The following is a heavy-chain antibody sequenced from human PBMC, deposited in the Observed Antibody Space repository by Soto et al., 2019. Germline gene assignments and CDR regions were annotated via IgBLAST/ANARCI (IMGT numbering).Heavy chain of an antibody. D-gene: IGHD3-22*01. CDR2: IKQDGSEK. Sequence: GGSLRLSCAASGFTFSSYWMSWVRPAPGKGLEWVANIKQDGSEKYYVDSVKGRFTISRDNAKNSLYLQMNSLRAEDTAVYYCARELGDYDSSGYDYWGQGTLVTVSS. V-gene: IGHV3-7*03. CDR1: GFTFSSYW. CDR3: ARELGDYDSSGYDY. J-gene: IGHJ4*02.